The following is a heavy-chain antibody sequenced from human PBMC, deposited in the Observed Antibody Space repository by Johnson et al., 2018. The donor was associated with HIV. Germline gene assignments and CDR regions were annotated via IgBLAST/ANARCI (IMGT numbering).Heavy chain of an antibody. CDR2: INWNGGRT. J-gene: IGHJ3*02. CDR3: AKVGATGITHRGEAFDI. CDR1: GFTFDDYG. V-gene: IGHV3-20*04. D-gene: IGHD4-23*01. Sequence: VLLVESGGGLVQPGRSLRLSCVASGFTFDDYGMSWVRQAPGKGLEWVSGINWNGGRTGYADSVKGRVTISRDNSKNTLYLQMNSLRAEDTAVYYCAKVGATGITHRGEAFDIWGNGTMVTVSS.